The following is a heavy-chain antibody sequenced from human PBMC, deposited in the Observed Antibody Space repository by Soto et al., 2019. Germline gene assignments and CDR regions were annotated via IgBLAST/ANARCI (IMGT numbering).Heavy chain of an antibody. CDR3: AKSGFGYPTGGDYYMDV. J-gene: IGHJ6*03. Sequence: AGGSLRLSCAASGVTCISYAMSWVRQAPGKGLEWVSSISGSGGGTYYADSVKGRFTISRDNSKNTLYLQMNSLRAEDTAVYYCAKSGFGYPTGGDYYMDVWGKGTTVTVSS. D-gene: IGHD5-18*01. CDR1: GVTCISYA. CDR2: ISGSGGGT. V-gene: IGHV3-23*01.